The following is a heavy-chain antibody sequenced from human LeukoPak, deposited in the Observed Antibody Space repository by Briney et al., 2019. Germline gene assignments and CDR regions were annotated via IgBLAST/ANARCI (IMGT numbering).Heavy chain of an antibody. Sequence: LGESLKISCKASGYSFSGYWIAWVRQMPGKGLEWMGIIYPGDSDTRYSPSFQGQVTISADKSISTAYLQWSSLKASDTAMYYCARQVGYSANWFDPWGQGTLVTVSS. D-gene: IGHD5-24*01. V-gene: IGHV5-51*01. J-gene: IGHJ5*02. CDR3: ARQVGYSANWFDP. CDR1: GYSFSGYW. CDR2: IYPGDSDT.